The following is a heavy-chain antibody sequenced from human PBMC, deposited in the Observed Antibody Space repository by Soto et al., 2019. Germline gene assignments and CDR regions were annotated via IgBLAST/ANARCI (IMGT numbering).Heavy chain of an antibody. J-gene: IGHJ3*02. V-gene: IGHV4-34*01. CDR3: ARGLGRTGDAFDI. Sequence: SETLSLTCAVYGGSFSGYYWSWIRQPPGKGLEWIGEINHSGSTNYNPSLKSRVTISVDTSKNQFSLKLSSVTAADTAVYYCARGLGRTGDAFDIGGQGTMVTVSS. CDR2: INHSGST. D-gene: IGHD7-27*01. CDR1: GGSFSGYY.